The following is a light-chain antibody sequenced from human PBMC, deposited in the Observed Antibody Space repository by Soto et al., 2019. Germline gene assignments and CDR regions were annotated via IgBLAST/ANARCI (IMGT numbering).Light chain of an antibody. CDR2: GAS. CDR3: QQASGFPRT. Sequence: DIQMTQSPSSVSASVGDRITITCRASQDITKFLAWYQQTPGKAPKLLIRGASTLHSGVPSRFSGSGSGTNFSLTISSLQPEDSAPYYCQQASGFPRTFGQGTKVDLK. J-gene: IGKJ1*01. CDR1: QDITKF. V-gene: IGKV1-12*01.